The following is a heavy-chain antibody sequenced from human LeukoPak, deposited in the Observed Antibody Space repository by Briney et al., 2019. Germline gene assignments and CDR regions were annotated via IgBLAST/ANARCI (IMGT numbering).Heavy chain of an antibody. CDR2: INPNSGGT. V-gene: IGHV1-2*02. CDR1: GYTFTGYY. D-gene: IGHD6-19*01. CDR3: ARGGHYSGWYVESDQSLDY. Sequence: ASVKVSCKASGYTFTGYYMHWVRQAPGQGLEWMGWINPNSGGTNYAQKFQGRVTMTRDTSISTAYMELSRLRSDDTAVYYCARGGHYSGWYVESDQSLDYWGQGTLVTVSS. J-gene: IGHJ4*02.